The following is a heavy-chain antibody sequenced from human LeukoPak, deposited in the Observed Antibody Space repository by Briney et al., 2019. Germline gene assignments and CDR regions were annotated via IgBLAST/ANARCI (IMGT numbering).Heavy chain of an antibody. Sequence: SQTLSLTCTVSGGSISSGGYYWSWIRQPPGKGLEWIGYIYHSGNTYYNPSLKSRVTISVDRSKNQFSLKLSSVTAADTAVYYCASEIFYGSGSYPLDYWGQGTLVTVSS. CDR2: IYHSGNT. CDR3: ASEIFYGSGSYPLDY. CDR1: GGSISSGGYY. V-gene: IGHV4-30-2*01. J-gene: IGHJ4*02. D-gene: IGHD3-10*01.